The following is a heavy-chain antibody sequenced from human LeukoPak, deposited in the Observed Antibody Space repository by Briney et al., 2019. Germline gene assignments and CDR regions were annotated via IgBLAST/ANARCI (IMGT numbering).Heavy chain of an antibody. CDR3: AKDLSRFGELLAMDV. CDR1: GFTFSSYG. J-gene: IGHJ6*02. D-gene: IGHD3-10*01. Sequence: GGSLRLSCAASGFTFSSYGMHWVRQAPGKGLEWVAVISYDGSNKYYADSVKGRFTISRDNSKNTLYLQMNSLRAEDTAVYYCAKDLSRFGELLAMDVWGQGTTVTVSS. CDR2: ISYDGSNK. V-gene: IGHV3-30*18.